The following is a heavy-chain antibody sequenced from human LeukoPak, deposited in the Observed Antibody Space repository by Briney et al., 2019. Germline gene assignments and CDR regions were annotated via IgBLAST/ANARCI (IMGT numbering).Heavy chain of an antibody. CDR2: LKQDESEK. J-gene: IGHJ4*02. CDR3: AKDGKTRNWNYFQAKPVY. V-gene: IGHV3-7*03. Sequence: PGGSLRLSCAASGFTFSSYWMSWVRQAPGKGLEWVANLKQDESEKYYVDSVKGRFTISRDNGKNSLYLQMNSLRAEDTAVYYCAKDGKTRNWNYFQAKPVYWGQGTLVTVSS. D-gene: IGHD1-7*01. CDR1: GFTFSSYW.